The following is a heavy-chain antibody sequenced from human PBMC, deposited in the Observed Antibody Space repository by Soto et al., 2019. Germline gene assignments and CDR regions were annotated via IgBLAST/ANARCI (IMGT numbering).Heavy chain of an antibody. CDR1: GGSFSGYY. D-gene: IGHD5-18*01. CDR2: INHSGST. CDR3: ARVGAMAIYYYYGMDV. J-gene: IGHJ6*02. Sequence: SETLSLTCAVYGGSFSGYYWSWIRQPPGKGLEWIGEINHSGSTNYNPSLKSRVTISVDTSKNQFSLKLSSVTAADTAVYYCARVGAMAIYYYYGMDVWGQGTTVTVSS. V-gene: IGHV4-34*01.